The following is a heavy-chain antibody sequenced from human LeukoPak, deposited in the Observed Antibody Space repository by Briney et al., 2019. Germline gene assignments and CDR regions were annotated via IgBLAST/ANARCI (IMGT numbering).Heavy chain of an antibody. Sequence: GGSLRLSCAPSVFTLGHRGMHWVRQAPGKGLEWVAIIYSDGVNKSCAESMKGSFTISRENSKNPLFLEMESLRTEDTAVYYCARHRGSVFKRYMDVWGKGTTVTVSS. CDR3: ARHRGSVFKRYMDV. CDR2: IYSDGVNK. J-gene: IGHJ6*03. V-gene: IGHV3-33*01. CDR1: VFTLGHRG. D-gene: IGHD2-8*01.